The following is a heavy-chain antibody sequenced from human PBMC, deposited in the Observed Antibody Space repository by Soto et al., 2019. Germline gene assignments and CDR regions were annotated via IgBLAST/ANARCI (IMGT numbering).Heavy chain of an antibody. Sequence: PXESLKISCKGSGYSFTSYWISLVRQMPGKGLEWMGRIDPSDSYTNYSPSFQGHVTISADKSISTAYLQWSSLKASDTAMYYCACSRGGFDPWGQGTLVTVSS. CDR2: IDPSDSYT. CDR3: ACSRGGFDP. D-gene: IGHD1-26*01. J-gene: IGHJ5*02. V-gene: IGHV5-10-1*01. CDR1: GYSFTSYW.